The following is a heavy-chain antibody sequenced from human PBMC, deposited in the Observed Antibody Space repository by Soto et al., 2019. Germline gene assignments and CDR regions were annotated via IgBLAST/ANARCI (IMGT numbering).Heavy chain of an antibody. J-gene: IGHJ6*02. Sequence: QVQLQQWGAGLLKPSETLSLTCAVYGGSFSGYYWSWIRQPPGKGLEWIGEINRGGSSNYNPSLKSRVTISVDTSKNQFSLKLSSVTAADTAVYYSARGRRFGGEVYYRCGMDVWGQVTTVTVSS. D-gene: IGHD3-10*01. CDR3: ARGRRFGGEVYYRCGMDV. CDR1: GGSFSGYY. CDR2: INRGGSS. V-gene: IGHV4-34*01.